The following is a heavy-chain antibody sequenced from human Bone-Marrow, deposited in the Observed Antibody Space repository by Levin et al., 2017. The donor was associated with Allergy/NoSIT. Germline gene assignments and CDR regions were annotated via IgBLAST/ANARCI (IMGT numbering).Heavy chain of an antibody. V-gene: IGHV1-69*04. J-gene: IGHJ4*02. CDR3: ARAPHYYDSSGYYLHYFDY. D-gene: IGHD3-22*01. CDR1: GGTFSSYP. Sequence: SVKVSCKASGGTFSSYPISWVRQAPGQGLEWMGRIIPILGIANYAQKFQGRVTITADKSTSTAYMELSSLRSEDTAVYYCARAPHYYDSSGYYLHYFDYWGQGTLVTVSS. CDR2: IIPILGIA.